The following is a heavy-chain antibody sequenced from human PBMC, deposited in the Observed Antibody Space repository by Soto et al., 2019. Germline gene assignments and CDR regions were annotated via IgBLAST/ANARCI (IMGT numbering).Heavy chain of an antibody. D-gene: IGHD3-10*01. J-gene: IGHJ6*02. CDR2: INAGNGNT. Sequence: QVQLVQSGAEVKKPGASVKVSCKASGYTFTSYAMHWVRQAPGQRLEWMGWINAGNGNTKYSQKFQGRVTITRDTSASTAYMELSSLRSEATAVYYCATATSYYGSGRYGMDVWGQGTTVTVSS. CDR1: GYTFTSYA. CDR3: ATATSYYGSGRYGMDV. V-gene: IGHV1-3*01.